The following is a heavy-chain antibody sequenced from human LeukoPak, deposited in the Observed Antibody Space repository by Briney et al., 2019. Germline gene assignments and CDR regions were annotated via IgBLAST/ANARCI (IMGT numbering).Heavy chain of an antibody. CDR3: TRLKSYGLDV. J-gene: IGHJ6*02. Sequence: GGALRLSCSASGFTSSSYWMHWVRQAPGKGLVWVSRINSDGSSTAYADSVKGRFTISRDNAKNTLYLQMNSLRADDTAVYYCTRLKSYGLDVWGQGTTVTVSS. V-gene: IGHV3-74*01. CDR1: GFTSSSYW. CDR2: INSDGSST.